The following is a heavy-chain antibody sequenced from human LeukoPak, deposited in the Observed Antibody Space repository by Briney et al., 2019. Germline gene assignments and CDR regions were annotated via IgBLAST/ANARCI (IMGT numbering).Heavy chain of an antibody. D-gene: IGHD3-10*01. CDR2: INPNSGGT. V-gene: IGHV1-2*02. CDR1: GYTFTGYY. Sequence: GASVKVSCKASGYTFTGYYMHWVRQAPGQGLEWMGCINPNSGGTNYAQRFQGRVTMTRDTSISTAYMELNRLRSNDTAVYYCARDRELGYWGQGTLVTVSS. J-gene: IGHJ4*02. CDR3: ARDRELGY.